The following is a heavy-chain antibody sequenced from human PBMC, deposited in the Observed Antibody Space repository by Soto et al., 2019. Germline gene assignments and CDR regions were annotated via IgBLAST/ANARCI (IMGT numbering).Heavy chain of an antibody. J-gene: IGHJ5*02. CDR1: GFTFSSYA. V-gene: IGHV3-23*01. CDR2: ISGSGGST. Sequence: HPGGSLRLSCAASGFTFSSYAMSWVRQAPGKGLEWVSAISGSGGSTYYADSVKGRFTISRDNSKNTLYLQMNSLRAEDTAVYYCAKDARFSLSARPYWFDPWGQGTLVTVSS. D-gene: IGHD6-6*01. CDR3: AKDARFSLSARPYWFDP.